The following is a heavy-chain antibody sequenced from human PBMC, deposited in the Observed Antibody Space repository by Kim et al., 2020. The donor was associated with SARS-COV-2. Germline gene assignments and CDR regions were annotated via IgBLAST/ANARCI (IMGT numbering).Heavy chain of an antibody. CDR2: IYYRGTT. V-gene: IGHV4-39*01. Sequence: SETLSLTCNVSGDSITSSDYFWGWVRQPPGKGLEWIASIYYRGTTFYNPSLKDRVTISVAPSKTQFSLKVSPVIAADTAVYYCVRTLDTRVGRFDPWGQGTLVTVSS. D-gene: IGHD1-1*01. CDR3: VRTLDTRVGRFDP. CDR1: GDSITSSDYF. J-gene: IGHJ5*02.